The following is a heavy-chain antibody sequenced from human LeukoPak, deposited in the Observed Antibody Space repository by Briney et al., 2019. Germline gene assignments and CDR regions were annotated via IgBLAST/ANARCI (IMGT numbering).Heavy chain of an antibody. V-gene: IGHV3-30*19. Sequence: GGSLRLSCAASGFTLSNYGMHWVRQAPGKGLEWVAVISYDGSNKYYADSVKGRFTISRDNSKNTLYLQMNSLRAEDTAVYYCARGGYYYDSSANIPDYWGQGTLVTVSS. CDR2: ISYDGSNK. CDR1: GFTLSNYG. CDR3: ARGGYYYDSSANIPDY. D-gene: IGHD3-22*01. J-gene: IGHJ4*02.